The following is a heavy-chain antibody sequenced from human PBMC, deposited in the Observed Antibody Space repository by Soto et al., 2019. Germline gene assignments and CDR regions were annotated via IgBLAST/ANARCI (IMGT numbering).Heavy chain of an antibody. V-gene: IGHV1-24*01. CDR1: GYTLTELS. Sequence: ASVKVSCNVSGYTLTELSMHWVRQAPGKGLEWMGGFDPEDGETIYAQKFQGRVTMTEDTSTDTAYMELSSLRSEDTAVYHCATLAYDYIWGSYPRGAFDIWGQGTMVTVSS. D-gene: IGHD3-16*02. J-gene: IGHJ3*02. CDR2: FDPEDGET. CDR3: ATLAYDYIWGSYPRGAFDI.